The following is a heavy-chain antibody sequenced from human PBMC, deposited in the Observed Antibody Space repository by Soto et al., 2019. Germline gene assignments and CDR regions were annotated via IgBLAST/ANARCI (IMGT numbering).Heavy chain of an antibody. D-gene: IGHD1-1*01. J-gene: IGHJ4*02. CDR2: LYTGTDT. Sequence: GGSLRLSCAASGFTVSSTYLTWVRQAPGKGLEWVAILYTGTDTVYADSVKGRFTISRDSSKNTFYLQMNSLRAEDTAMYFCARSRYTWTYSGRFLDYWRQGSLVTVSS. CDR3: ARSRYTWTYSGRFLDY. CDR1: GFTVSSTY. V-gene: IGHV3-53*01.